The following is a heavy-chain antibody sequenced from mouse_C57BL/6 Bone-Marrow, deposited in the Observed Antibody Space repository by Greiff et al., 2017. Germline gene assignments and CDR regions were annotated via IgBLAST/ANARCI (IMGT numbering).Heavy chain of an antibody. V-gene: IGHV5-15*01. Sequence: EVKLMESGGGLVQPGGSLKLSCAASGFTFSDYGMAWVRQAPRKGPEWVAFISNLAYSIYYADTVTGRFTISRENAKNTLYLEMSSLRSEDTAMYYCARLGTTVVATDWYFDVWGTGTTVTVSS. CDR2: ISNLAYSI. J-gene: IGHJ1*03. CDR1: GFTFSDYG. CDR3: ARLGTTVVATDWYFDV. D-gene: IGHD1-1*01.